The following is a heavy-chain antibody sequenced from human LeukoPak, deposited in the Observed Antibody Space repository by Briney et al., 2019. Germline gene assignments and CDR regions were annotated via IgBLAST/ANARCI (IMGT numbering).Heavy chain of an antibody. J-gene: IGHJ4*02. V-gene: IGHV3-7*03. CDR1: GFTFSSYW. CDR3: AKGGEGIVAGGPDY. D-gene: IGHD6-13*01. Sequence: PGGSLRLSCAASGFTFSSYWMSWVRQAPGKGLEWVANIKQDGSEKYYVDSVKGRFTISRDNAKKSLYLQMNSLRAEDTALYYCAKGGEGIVAGGPDYWGQGTQVTVSS. CDR2: IKQDGSEK.